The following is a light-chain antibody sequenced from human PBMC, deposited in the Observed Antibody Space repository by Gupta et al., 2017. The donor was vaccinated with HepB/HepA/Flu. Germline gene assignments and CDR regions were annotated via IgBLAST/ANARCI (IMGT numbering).Light chain of an antibody. CDR3: QQDGSLPRT. CDR1: QSVNNNF. V-gene: IGKV3-20*01. Sequence: EIVLTQSPGTLSLSPGERATLSCRASQSVNNNFLTWYQQKPGQAPRLLIFAASIRATGIPDRCSGSGSGTDFSLTISRLEPEDFAVYYCQQDGSLPRTFGGGTKVDIK. CDR2: AAS. J-gene: IGKJ4*02.